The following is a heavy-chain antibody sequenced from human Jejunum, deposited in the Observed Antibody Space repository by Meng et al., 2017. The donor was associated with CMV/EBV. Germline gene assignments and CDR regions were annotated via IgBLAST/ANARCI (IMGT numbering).Heavy chain of an antibody. Sequence: VSCKASGYTLTGYNMHWVRQAPGQGLEWMGRIITNTGGTNYAQKFQGRVTMTRDTSISTGYMELNSLRSDDTAVYYCARGHNFGFEYWGQGTLVTVSS. V-gene: IGHV1-2*06. CDR1: GYTLTGYN. CDR3: ARGHNFGFEY. D-gene: IGHD1-1*01. CDR2: IITNTGGT. J-gene: IGHJ4*02.